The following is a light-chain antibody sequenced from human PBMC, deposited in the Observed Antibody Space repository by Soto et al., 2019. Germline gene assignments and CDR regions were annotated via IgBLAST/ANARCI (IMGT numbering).Light chain of an antibody. CDR1: QGIGDT. Sequence: EVVISPSPSTLSVTPGEDATHSFRASQGIGDTLAWYQHKPGQTPRLLIYDTSTRATGVPTRFSGSRSGAEFTLTISSLQSEDFAIYYCHQYNTWPLTFGGGAKVDI. J-gene: IGKJ4*01. CDR2: DTS. V-gene: IGKV3-15*01. CDR3: HQYNTWPLT.